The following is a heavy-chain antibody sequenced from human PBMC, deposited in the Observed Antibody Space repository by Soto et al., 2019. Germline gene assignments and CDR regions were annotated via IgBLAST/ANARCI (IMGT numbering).Heavy chain of an antibody. CDR2: ISGSGGST. D-gene: IGHD3-10*01. CDR3: AKDPRPQSFPTNGADY. J-gene: IGHJ4*02. V-gene: IGHV3-23*01. CDR1: GFTFSSYA. Sequence: EVQLLESGGGLVQPGGSLRLSCAASGFTFSSYAMSWVRQAPGKGLEWVSAISGSGGSTYYADSVKGRFTISRDNSKNTLYLQMNSLRAEDTAVYYCAKDPRPQSFPTNGADYWGQGTLVTVSS.